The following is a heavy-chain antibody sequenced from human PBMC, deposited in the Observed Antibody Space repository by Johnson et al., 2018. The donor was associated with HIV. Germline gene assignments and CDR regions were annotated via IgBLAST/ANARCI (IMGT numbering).Heavy chain of an antibody. J-gene: IGHJ3*02. CDR2: IRSQAYGGTT. V-gene: IGHV3-49*04. Sequence: VQLVESGGGLVQPGRSLRLSCTASGFTFGDYAMNWVRQAPGKELECVGFIRSQAYGGTTEYAASVKGRCTISRDDSKNTLYLQMNSLRAEDTAVYYCAKDEALGWELDPDAFDIWVQGTMVTVSS. CDR1: GFTFGDYA. CDR3: AKDEALGWELDPDAFDI. D-gene: IGHD1-26*01.